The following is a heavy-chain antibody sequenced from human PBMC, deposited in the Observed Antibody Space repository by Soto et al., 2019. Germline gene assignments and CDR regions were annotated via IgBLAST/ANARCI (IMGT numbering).Heavy chain of an antibody. CDR3: AKDHPPYGSGRDDWFDP. V-gene: IGHV3-9*01. D-gene: IGHD3-10*01. CDR2: ISWNSGSI. J-gene: IGHJ5*02. Sequence: SLRLSCAASGFTFDDYAMHWVRQAPGKGLEWVSGISWNSGSIGYADSVKGRFTISRDNAKNSLYLQMNSLRAEDTALYYCAKDHPPYGSGRDDWFDPWGQGTLVTVSS. CDR1: GFTFDDYA.